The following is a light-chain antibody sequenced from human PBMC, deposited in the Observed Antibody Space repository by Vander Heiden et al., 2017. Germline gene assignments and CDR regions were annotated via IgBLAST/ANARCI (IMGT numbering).Light chain of an antibody. Sequence: EIVLTQSPGPLPLSPRERAPPSCRPSQSLSSNYLAWYQHKPDQPPRLLIYGASTRAAGVPDRFSGSGSGTEFTLTISRLEPEDVAVYYCQHFAGSPSLIFGGGTEVEIK. V-gene: IGKV3-20*01. CDR1: QSLSSNY. J-gene: IGKJ4*01. CDR2: GAS. CDR3: QHFAGSPSLI.